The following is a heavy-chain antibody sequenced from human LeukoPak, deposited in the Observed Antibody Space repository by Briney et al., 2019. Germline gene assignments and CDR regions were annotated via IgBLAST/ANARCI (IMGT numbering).Heavy chain of an antibody. CDR2: IFGTTGST. CDR1: GFTFRSYA. J-gene: IGHJ4*02. V-gene: IGHV3-23*01. CDR3: AKDRTYYSDFSAYYFSPPLQQY. D-gene: IGHD3-22*01. Sequence: GGSLRVSCVASGFTFRSYAMSWVRQAPGKGLEWVSSIFGTTGSTYYADSVKGRVTISRDNSRNTVYLEMNSLRAEDTAVYYCAKDRTYYSDFSAYYFSPPLQQYWGQGTLVTVSS.